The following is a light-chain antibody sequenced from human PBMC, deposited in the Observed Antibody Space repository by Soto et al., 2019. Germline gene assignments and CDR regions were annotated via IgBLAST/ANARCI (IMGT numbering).Light chain of an antibody. Sequence: DIQLTQSPSFLSASVGDRVTITCRASQGSRSYLAWYQQKSGKAPKLLTYAASTLQSGVPSRFSGSGYGTEFTLTISSLQPEDFAAYYCQQLNSYPWTFGQGTKVEIK. V-gene: IGKV1-9*01. J-gene: IGKJ1*01. CDR3: QQLNSYPWT. CDR1: QGSRSY. CDR2: AAS.